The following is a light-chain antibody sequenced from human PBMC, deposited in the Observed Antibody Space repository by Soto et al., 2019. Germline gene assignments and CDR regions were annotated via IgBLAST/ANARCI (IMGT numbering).Light chain of an antibody. Sequence: DIPMTQSPSSLSASVGDRVTITCRASESIARHLNWYQQKPGKAPKLLIYAASSLQNGVPSRFRGGGSGTDFPLTINNLQPEDFAAYYCQQTYSTLSITFGQGTRLEIK. CDR1: ESIARH. V-gene: IGKV1-39*01. CDR3: QQTYSTLSIT. CDR2: AAS. J-gene: IGKJ5*01.